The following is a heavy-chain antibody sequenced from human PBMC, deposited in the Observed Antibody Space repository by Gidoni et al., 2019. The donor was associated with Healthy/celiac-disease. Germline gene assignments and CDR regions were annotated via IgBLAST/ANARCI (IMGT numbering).Heavy chain of an antibody. CDR1: GYSFTSYW. CDR3: AITVRYFDWRQPVYYFDY. J-gene: IGHJ4*02. Sequence: EVQLVQSGAEVKKPGESLRISCKGSGYSFTSYWISWVRQMPGKGLEWMGRIDPSDSYTNYSPSFQGHVTISADKSISTAYLQWSSLKASDTAMYYCAITVRYFDWRQPVYYFDYWGQGTLVTVSS. D-gene: IGHD3-9*01. V-gene: IGHV5-10-1*01. CDR2: IDPSDSYT.